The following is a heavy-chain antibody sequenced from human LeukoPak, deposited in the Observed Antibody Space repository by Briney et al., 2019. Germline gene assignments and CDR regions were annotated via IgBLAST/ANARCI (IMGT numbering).Heavy chain of an antibody. D-gene: IGHD3-22*01. J-gene: IGHJ3*02. CDR3: AIRFDYYDSSADAFDI. V-gene: IGHV1-2*02. Sequence: ASVKVSCKASGYTVTGYYMHWVRQAPGQGLEWMGWINPNSGGTNYAQKFQGRVTMARDTSISTAYMELSRLRSDDTAVYYCAIRFDYYDSSADAFDIWGQGTMVTVSS. CDR1: GYTVTGYY. CDR2: INPNSGGT.